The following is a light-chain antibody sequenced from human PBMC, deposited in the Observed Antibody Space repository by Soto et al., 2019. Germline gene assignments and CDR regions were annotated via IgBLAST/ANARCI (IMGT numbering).Light chain of an antibody. CDR3: QQYGSAPWT. CDR2: GAS. Sequence: EVVMTQSPATLSVSPGERATLSCRASQSVSDNLAWYQQKPGQAPRLLIYGASTRATGIPARFSGSGSGTEFTLTISSLQSEDFAVYYCQQYGSAPWTFGQGTKVEI. J-gene: IGKJ1*01. CDR1: QSVSDN. V-gene: IGKV3-15*01.